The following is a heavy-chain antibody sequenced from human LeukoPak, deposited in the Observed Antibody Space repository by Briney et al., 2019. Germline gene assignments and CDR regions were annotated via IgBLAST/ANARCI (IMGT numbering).Heavy chain of an antibody. CDR1: GFTFSSYA. Sequence: PGGSLRLSCAASGFTFSSYAMHWVRQAPGKGLEWVAVISYDGSNKYYADSVKGRFTISRDNSKNTLYLQMNSLRAEDTAVYYCAKEPPYGSGSYFDYWGQGALVTVSS. CDR3: AKEPPYGSGSYFDY. V-gene: IGHV3-30-3*01. D-gene: IGHD3-10*01. J-gene: IGHJ4*02. CDR2: ISYDGSNK.